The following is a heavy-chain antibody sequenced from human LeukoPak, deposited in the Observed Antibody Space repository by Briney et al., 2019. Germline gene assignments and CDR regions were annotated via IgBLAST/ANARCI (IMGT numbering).Heavy chain of an antibody. CDR3: AKTDGSSAWYLFFGRFDS. D-gene: IGHD6-19*01. CDR2: GSGDST. CDR1: EFTFNRYW. J-gene: IGHJ4*02. V-gene: IGHV3-23*01. Sequence: GGSLRLSCAASEFTFNRYWMSWVRQAPGKGLEWVSGGSGDSTFYADSVRGRFTMSRDNFKNTLYLQMNSLRAEDTALYYCAKTDGSSAWYLFFGRFDSWGQGTLVTVSS.